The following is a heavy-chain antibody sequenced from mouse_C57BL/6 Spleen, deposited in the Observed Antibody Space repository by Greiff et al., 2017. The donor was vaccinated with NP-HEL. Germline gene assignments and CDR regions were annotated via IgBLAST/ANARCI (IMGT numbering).Heavy chain of an antibody. D-gene: IGHD1-1*01. CDR3: AREGITTVVASFDY. CDR2: IYPGSGNT. J-gene: IGHJ2*01. Sequence: VQLQQSGAELVRPGASVKLSCKASGYTFTDYYINWVKQRPGQGLEWIARIYPGSGNTYYNEKFKGKATLTAEKSSSTAYMQLSSLTSEDSAVYFCAREGITTVVASFDYWGQGTTLTVSS. CDR1: GYTFTDYY. V-gene: IGHV1-76*01.